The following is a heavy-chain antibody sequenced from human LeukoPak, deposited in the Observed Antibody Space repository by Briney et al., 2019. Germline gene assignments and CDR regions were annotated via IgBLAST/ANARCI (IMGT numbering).Heavy chain of an antibody. CDR2: IYYSGST. CDR3: ARYIAAAGSDY. V-gene: IGHV4-39*07. Sequence: SETLSLTCTISGGSISSSNYYWGWIRQPPGKGLEWIGSIYYSGSTYYNPSLKSRVTISVDTSKNQFSLKLSSVTAADTAVYYCARYIAAAGSDYWGQGTLVTVSS. D-gene: IGHD6-13*01. CDR1: GGSISSSNYY. J-gene: IGHJ4*02.